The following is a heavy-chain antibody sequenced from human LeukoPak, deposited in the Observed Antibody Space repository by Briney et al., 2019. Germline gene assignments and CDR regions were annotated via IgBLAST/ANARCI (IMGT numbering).Heavy chain of an antibody. V-gene: IGHV3-30*04. D-gene: IGHD2-8*01. CDR1: GFTFSLFA. CDR2: ISYDGKDK. CDR3: ARVLGCTNGVCHDAFDI. Sequence: GGSLRLSCAASGFTFSLFAMHWVRQSPGKGLEWVAAISYDGKDKFYADSVQGRFTFSRDNSKNTLSLQMNSLRAEDTAVYFCARVLGCTNGVCHDAFDIWGQGTVVTVSS. J-gene: IGHJ3*02.